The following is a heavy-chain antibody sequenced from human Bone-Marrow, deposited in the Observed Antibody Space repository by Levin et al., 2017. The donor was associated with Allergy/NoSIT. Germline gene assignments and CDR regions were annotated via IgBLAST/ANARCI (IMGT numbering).Heavy chain of an antibody. J-gene: IGHJ6*02. V-gene: IGHV1-69*13. CDR3: ARDIGPWNYGNYAMDV. Sequence: ASVKVSCKASGGTFSNYAFSWVRQAPGQGLEWMGGIIPMFGTASYVQKFQGRVTITADGSTNTVYMDLSSLRSEDTAVYYCARDIGPWNYGNYAMDVWGQGTTVTVYS. CDR1: GGTFSNYA. CDR2: IIPMFGTA. D-gene: IGHD1-7*01.